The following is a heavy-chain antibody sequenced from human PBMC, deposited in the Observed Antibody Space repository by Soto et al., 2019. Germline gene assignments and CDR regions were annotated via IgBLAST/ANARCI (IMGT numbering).Heavy chain of an antibody. CDR1: GYTFTGYY. D-gene: IGHD6-19*01. Sequence: ASVKVSCKASGYTFTGYYMHWVRQAPGQGLEWMGWINPNSGGTNYAQKFQGRVTMTRDTSISTAYMELSRLRSDDTAVYYCARAMQSSSGWFFDAFDIWGQGTMVTVSS. CDR2: INPNSGGT. CDR3: ARAMQSSSGWFFDAFDI. V-gene: IGHV1-2*02. J-gene: IGHJ3*02.